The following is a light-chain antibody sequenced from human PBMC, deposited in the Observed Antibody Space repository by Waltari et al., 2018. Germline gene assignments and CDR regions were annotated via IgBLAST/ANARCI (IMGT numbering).Light chain of an antibody. Sequence: QSALTQPASVSGSPGQSITLSCPGTRRDVGGCNFVSWYHQHPGKVPKPIIYEVYNRPSGVSYRFSGSKSGNTASLTISGLQAEDEADYYCSSYTSSSTGIFGGGTKLTVL. CDR1: RRDVGGCNF. V-gene: IGLV2-14*01. CDR2: EVY. J-gene: IGLJ2*01. CDR3: SSYTSSSTGI.